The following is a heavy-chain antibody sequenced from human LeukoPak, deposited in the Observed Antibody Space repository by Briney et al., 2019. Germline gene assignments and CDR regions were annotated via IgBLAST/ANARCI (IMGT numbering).Heavy chain of an antibody. Sequence: GGSLRLSCAASGFTVSSNYMSWVRQVPGKGLEWVSGISGSGGSTYYADSVKGRFTISRDNSKNTLYLQMNSLRAEDTAVYYCAKDIFPQYYYDSSGFGYWGQGTLVTVSS. J-gene: IGHJ4*02. D-gene: IGHD3-22*01. V-gene: IGHV3-23*01. CDR2: ISGSGGST. CDR1: GFTVSSNY. CDR3: AKDIFPQYYYDSSGFGY.